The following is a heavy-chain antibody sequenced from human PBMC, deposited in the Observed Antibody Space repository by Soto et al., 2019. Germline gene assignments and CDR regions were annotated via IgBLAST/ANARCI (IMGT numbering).Heavy chain of an antibody. CDR3: ARNQRRYFDCLLYPDYFDY. V-gene: IGHV3-7*01. Sequence: RGSLRLSCAASGFTFSSYWMSWVRQAPGKGLEWVANIKQDGSEKYYVDSVKGRFTISRDNAKNSLYLQMNRLRAEDTAVYYCARNQRRYFDCLLYPDYFDYCGQGSLVTVSS. CDR2: IKQDGSEK. CDR1: GFTFSSYW. D-gene: IGHD3-9*01. J-gene: IGHJ4*02.